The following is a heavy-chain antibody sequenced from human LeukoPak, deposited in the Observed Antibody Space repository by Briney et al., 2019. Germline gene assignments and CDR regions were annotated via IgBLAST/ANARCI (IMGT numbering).Heavy chain of an antibody. V-gene: IGHV4-38-2*01. CDR3: ARRITIFGVVIMEYFDY. Sequence: PSETQSLTCAVSGYSISSGYYWGWIRQPPGKGLEWIGSIYHSGSTYYNPSLKSRVTISVDTSKNQFSLKLSSETAADTAVYYCARRITIFGVVIMEYFDYWGQGTLVTVSS. CDR2: IYHSGST. J-gene: IGHJ4*02. D-gene: IGHD3-3*01. CDR1: GYSISSGYY.